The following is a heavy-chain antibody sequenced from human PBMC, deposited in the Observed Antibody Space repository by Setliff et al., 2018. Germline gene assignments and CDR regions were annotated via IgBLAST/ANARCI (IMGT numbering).Heavy chain of an antibody. D-gene: IGHD3-10*01. Sequence: SETLSLTCTVSGGSISSIYYYWGWIRQPPGKGLEWIGNIYYSGSTYFNPSLRSRVTISVDTSKNQFSLKLTSVTAADTAVYYCARDEYGSGSYPPDYWGQGTLVTVSS. CDR2: IYYSGST. CDR1: GGSISSIYYY. V-gene: IGHV4-39*02. J-gene: IGHJ4*02. CDR3: ARDEYGSGSYPPDY.